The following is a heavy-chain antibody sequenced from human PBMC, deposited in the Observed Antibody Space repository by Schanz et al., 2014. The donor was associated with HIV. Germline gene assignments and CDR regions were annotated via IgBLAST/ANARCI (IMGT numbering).Heavy chain of an antibody. J-gene: IGHJ5*02. Sequence: VQLVESGGGVVQPGKSLRLSCAASGFTFNTYGMHWVRQAPGKGLEWVANIKLDGSEKYYVDSVKGRFTISRDNTKNSLYLQMNSLRAEDTAVYYCARDYHWNWFDPWGQGTLVTVSS. CDR1: GFTFNTYG. D-gene: IGHD1-20*01. CDR2: IKLDGSEK. V-gene: IGHV3-7*01. CDR3: ARDYHWNWFDP.